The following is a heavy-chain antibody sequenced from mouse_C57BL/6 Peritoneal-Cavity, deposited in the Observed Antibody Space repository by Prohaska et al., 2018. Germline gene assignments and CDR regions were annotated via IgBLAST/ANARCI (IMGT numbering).Heavy chain of an antibody. V-gene: IGHV11-2*01. CDR3: MRYDSNYCYFGV. J-gene: IGHJ1*03. CDR1: GFTFSGFW. CDR2: INSDGIAI. D-gene: IGHD2-5*01. Sequence: EVQLLETGGGLVQPGGSRGLSCEGSGFTFSGFWMSWVRQTPGKTLEWIGDINSDGIAINYAPSIKDRITIFRDNDKSTLYLQMSNVRSGDRATYFCMRYDSNYCYFGVWGTGTTVTVSS.